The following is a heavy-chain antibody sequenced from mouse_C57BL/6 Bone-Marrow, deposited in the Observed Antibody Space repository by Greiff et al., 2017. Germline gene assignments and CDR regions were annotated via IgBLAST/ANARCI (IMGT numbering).Heavy chain of an antibody. J-gene: IGHJ4*01. D-gene: IGHD3-3*01. V-gene: IGHV1-47*01. CDR3: ARRDSARPLAMDY. CDR2: FHPYNDDT. CDR1: GYTFTTYP. Sequence: VKLQESGAELVKPGASVKMSCKASGYTFTTYPIEWMKQNHGKSLEWIGNFHPYNDDTKYNEKFKGKATLTVEKSSSTVYLELSRLTSDDSAVDYCARRDSARPLAMDYWCQGTSVTVSS.